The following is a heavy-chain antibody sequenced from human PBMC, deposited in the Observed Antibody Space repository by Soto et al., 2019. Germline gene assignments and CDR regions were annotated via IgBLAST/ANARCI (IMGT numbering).Heavy chain of an antibody. CDR1: GFTFSSYS. CDR2: ISSSSSYI. D-gene: IGHD3-3*01. Sequence: EVQLVESGGGLVKPGGSLRLSCAASGFTFSSYSMNWVRQAPGKGLEWVSSISSSSSYIYYADSVKARFTISRDNAKNSRYPQRNSLRAEDTAAYHCASAHDFGSGYPSPTFAYWGQGTLVTVCS. CDR3: ASAHDFGSGYPSPTFAY. J-gene: IGHJ4*02. V-gene: IGHV3-21*01.